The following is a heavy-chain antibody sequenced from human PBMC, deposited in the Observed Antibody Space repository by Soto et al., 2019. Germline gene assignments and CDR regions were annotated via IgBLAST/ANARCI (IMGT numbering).Heavy chain of an antibody. V-gene: IGHV1-18*01. D-gene: IGHD3-22*01. Sequence: QVQLVESGAEVKKPGASVKVSCKASGYTFTSYGISWVRQAPGQGLEWMGWISAYNGNTNYAQKLQGRVTMTTATPTSTAYMELRSLRSDDTAVYYWARSDSSGYYFWFDPWGQVTLVTVSS. CDR2: ISAYNGNT. J-gene: IGHJ5*02. CDR3: ARSDSSGYYFWFDP. CDR1: GYTFTSYG.